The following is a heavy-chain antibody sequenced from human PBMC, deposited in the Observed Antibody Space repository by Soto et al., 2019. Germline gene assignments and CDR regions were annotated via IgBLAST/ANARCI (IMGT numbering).Heavy chain of an antibody. Sequence: QLQLQESGPGLVKPSETLSLTCSVSGGSISSSSYFWGWIRQPPGKGLEWIGSIYYSGSTYYNPSLTSRVTGSVDTSKNQLALKLSSVTAADTAVYYCARHPSDFWFDPWGQGTLVTVSS. CDR3: ARHPSDFWFDP. V-gene: IGHV4-39*01. J-gene: IGHJ5*02. D-gene: IGHD2-21*02. CDR2: IYYSGST. CDR1: GGSISSSSYF.